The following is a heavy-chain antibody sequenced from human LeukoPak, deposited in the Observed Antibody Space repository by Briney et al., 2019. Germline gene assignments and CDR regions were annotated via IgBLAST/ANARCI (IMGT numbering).Heavy chain of an antibody. Sequence: ASVKVSCKASGYTFTSYYMHWVRQAPGQGLEWMGGIIPIFGTANYAQKFQGRVTITADKSTSTAYMELSSLRSEDTAVYYCATSRGSVYVFRPEYFQHWGQGTLVTVSS. D-gene: IGHD2-21*01. CDR2: IIPIFGTA. J-gene: IGHJ1*01. CDR3: ATSRGSVYVFRPEYFQH. V-gene: IGHV1-69*06. CDR1: GYTFTSYY.